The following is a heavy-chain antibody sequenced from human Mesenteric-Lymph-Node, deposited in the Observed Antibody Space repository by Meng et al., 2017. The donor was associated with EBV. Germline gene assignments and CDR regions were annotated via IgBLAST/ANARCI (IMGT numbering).Heavy chain of an antibody. CDR3: AREGGSGTYYPFDY. J-gene: IGHJ4*02. Sequence: LQQHSPRLVKPSQTLSTNCALSGDSVSGSSVVWHWIRQSPSRGLEWLGRTYYRSKWYNDYALSVKSRMTISPDTSKNQFSLQLNSVTPEDTAVYYCAREGGSGTYYPFDYWGQGTLVTVSS. D-gene: IGHD3-10*01. CDR2: TYYRSKWYN. V-gene: IGHV6-1*02. CDR1: GDSVSGSSVV.